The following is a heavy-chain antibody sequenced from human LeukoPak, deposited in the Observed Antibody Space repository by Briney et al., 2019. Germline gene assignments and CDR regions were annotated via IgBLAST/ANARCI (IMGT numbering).Heavy chain of an antibody. D-gene: IGHD3-16*02. CDR2: ISSSGSTI. Sequence: GSLRLSCAASGFTFSDYYMSWIRQAPGKGLEWVSYISSSGSTIYYADSVKGRFTISRDNAKNSVYLQMNSLRADDTAVYYCVTHEVTIITRSTFDYWGQGTLVTVSS. J-gene: IGHJ4*02. V-gene: IGHV3-11*04. CDR3: VTHEVTIITRSTFDY. CDR1: GFTFSDYY.